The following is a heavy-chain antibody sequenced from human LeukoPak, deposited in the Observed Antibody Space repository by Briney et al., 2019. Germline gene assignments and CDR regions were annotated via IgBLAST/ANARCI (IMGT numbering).Heavy chain of an antibody. J-gene: IGHJ6*02. CDR1: GYTFIGYY. CDR3: AKYHTVRSLDV. D-gene: IGHD6-6*01. Sequence: ASVTVSCKASGYTFIGYYMTWVRQAPGQGLEWMGWINPNSGVTNYAQKFQGRVTMTRDSAISTAYMELSGLRSDDTAVYYCAKYHTVRSLDVWGQGTTVTISS. CDR2: INPNSGVT. V-gene: IGHV1-2*02.